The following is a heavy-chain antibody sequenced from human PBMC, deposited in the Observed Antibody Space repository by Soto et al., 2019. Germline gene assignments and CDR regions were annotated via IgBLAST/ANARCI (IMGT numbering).Heavy chain of an antibody. J-gene: IGHJ6*02. CDR1: GFTFSSYA. V-gene: IGHV3-23*01. Sequence: GGSLRLSCAASGFTFSSYAMSWVRQAPGKGLEWVSAISGSGGSTYYADSVKGRFTISRDNSKNTLYLQMNSLRAEDTAVYYCAKGYYCGGDCYHYYYGMDVWGQGTTVTVYS. D-gene: IGHD2-21*02. CDR3: AKGYYCGGDCYHYYYGMDV. CDR2: ISGSGGST.